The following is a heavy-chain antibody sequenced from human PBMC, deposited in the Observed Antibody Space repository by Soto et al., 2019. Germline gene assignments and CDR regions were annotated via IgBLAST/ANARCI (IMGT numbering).Heavy chain of an antibody. CDR1: GYTFANYW. D-gene: IGHD1-26*01. V-gene: IGHV5-51*01. J-gene: IGHJ3*01. CDR3: ARPYSGGPNDPFDV. CDR2: IYPSDSRT. Sequence: GESLKISCESSGYTFANYWIGWVRQVPGKGLEWVAIIYPSDSRTIYSPSFQGQVTMSADKSISTAYLQWSSLKASDTAMYYCARPYSGGPNDPFDVWGQGTMVTVSS.